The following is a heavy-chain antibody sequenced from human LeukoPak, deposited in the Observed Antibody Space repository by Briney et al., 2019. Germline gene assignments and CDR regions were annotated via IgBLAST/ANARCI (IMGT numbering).Heavy chain of an antibody. Sequence: SETLSLTCAVFGEPLTGRYWTWIRQPPGKGLEWIGEINHLGSPNYNPSFKGRVTISGDSSNRFSLTLASVAATDTALYFCARGHPMPGRSVSRYYYNYYMDVWGNGTTVTVSS. D-gene: IGHD5/OR15-5a*01. CDR1: GEPLTGRY. CDR3: ARGHPMPGRSVSRYYYNYYMDV. V-gene: IGHV4-34*01. J-gene: IGHJ6*03. CDR2: INHLGSP.